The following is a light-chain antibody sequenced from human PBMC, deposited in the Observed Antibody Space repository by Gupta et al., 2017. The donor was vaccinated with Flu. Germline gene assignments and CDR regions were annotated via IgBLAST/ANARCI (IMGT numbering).Light chain of an antibody. CDR1: PSVLNDY. J-gene: IGKJ1*01. CDR3: QQYGSPQT. CDR2: CSA. V-gene: IGKV3-20*01. Sequence: PGERDTLSCRASPSVLNDYLAWYQQRPGPAPRLLIYCSAISATGIPNTFSGSGSVSATDFTLTISRLEHEYVAGYYCQQYGSPQTFGQGTKVEIK.